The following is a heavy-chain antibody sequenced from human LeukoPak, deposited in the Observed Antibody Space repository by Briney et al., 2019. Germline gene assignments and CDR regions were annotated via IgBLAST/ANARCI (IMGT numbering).Heavy chain of an antibody. CDR2: INEGGSII. J-gene: IGHJ5*02. CDR3: ARARIAVSGFDP. Sequence: GGSLRLSCAASGFTFSSYWMHWVRRAPGKGLVWVSRINEGGSIISYADSVRGRFTVSRDNAKNTLFLQMSSLRAEDTAMYYCARARIAVSGFDPWGQGTLVTVSS. CDR1: GFTFSSYW. D-gene: IGHD6-19*01. V-gene: IGHV3-74*01.